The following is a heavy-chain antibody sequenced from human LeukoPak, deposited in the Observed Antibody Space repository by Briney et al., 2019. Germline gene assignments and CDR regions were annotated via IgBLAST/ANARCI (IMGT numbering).Heavy chain of an antibody. V-gene: IGHV7-4-1*02. J-gene: IGHJ5*02. CDR3: ARAYQSLGGLSLPDH. CDR1: GYTFTSNA. Sequence: ASVKVSCKASGYTFTSNALGWVRQAPGQGLEWMGWIHPNTGNPTYAQGFTGRFVFSLDTSVGTTYLQISSLKAEDTAVYYCARAYQSLGGLSLPDHWGQGTLVTVSS. D-gene: IGHD3-16*02. CDR2: IHPNTGNP.